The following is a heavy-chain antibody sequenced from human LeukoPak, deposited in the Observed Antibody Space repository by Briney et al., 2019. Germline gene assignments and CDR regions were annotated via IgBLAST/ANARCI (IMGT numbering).Heavy chain of an antibody. J-gene: IGHJ4*02. V-gene: IGHV3-53*01. Sequence: GGSLRLSCTVSGFTVSSNFMSWVRQAPGKGLEWVSFIYSGGNTHYSDSVKGRFTISRDNSKNTLYLQVNSLRAEDTAVYYCARRAGAYSHPYDYWGQGTLVTVSS. CDR1: GFTVSSNF. D-gene: IGHD4/OR15-4a*01. CDR3: ARRAGAYSHPYDY. CDR2: IYSGGNT.